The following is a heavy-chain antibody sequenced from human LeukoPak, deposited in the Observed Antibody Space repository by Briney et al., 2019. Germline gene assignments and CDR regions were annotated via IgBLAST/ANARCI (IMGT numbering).Heavy chain of an antibody. V-gene: IGHV4-31*03. CDR2: IYYSGST. Sequence: SETLSLTCTVSGGSISSGGYYWSWIRQHPGKGLEWIGYIYYSGSTYYNPSLKSRVTISVDTSKNQFSLKLSSVTAADTAVYYCAREHVGITIFGGEAFDIWGQGTMVTVSS. CDR1: GGSISSGGYY. CDR3: AREHVGITIFGGEAFDI. J-gene: IGHJ3*02. D-gene: IGHD3-3*01.